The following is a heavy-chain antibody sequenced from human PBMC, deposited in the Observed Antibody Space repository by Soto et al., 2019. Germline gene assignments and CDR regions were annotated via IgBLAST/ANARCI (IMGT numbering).Heavy chain of an antibody. Sequence: GGSLRLSCAASGFTFSSYGMHWVRQAPGKGLEWVAVISYDGSNKYYADSVKGRFTISRDNSKNTLYLQMNSLRAEDTAVYYCAKDGWSRTGGTIFGVVNYGMDVWGQGTTVTISS. D-gene: IGHD3-3*01. V-gene: IGHV3-30*18. CDR1: GFTFSSYG. CDR2: ISYDGSNK. CDR3: AKDGWSRTGGTIFGVVNYGMDV. J-gene: IGHJ6*02.